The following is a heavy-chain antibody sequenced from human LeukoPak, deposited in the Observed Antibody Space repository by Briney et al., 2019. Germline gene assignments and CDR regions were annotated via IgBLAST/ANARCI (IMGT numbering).Heavy chain of an antibody. V-gene: IGHV4-59*01. D-gene: IGHD2-2*01. CDR3: AVGYCSSTSCSDPYYFDY. CDR2: IYYSGST. Sequence: SETLSLTCTDSGGSISSYYWSWIRQPPGKGLEWIGYIYYSGSTNYNPSLKSRVTISVDTSKNQFSLKLSSVTAADTAVYYCAVGYCSSTSCSDPYYFDYWGQGTLVTVSS. CDR1: GGSISSYY. J-gene: IGHJ4*02.